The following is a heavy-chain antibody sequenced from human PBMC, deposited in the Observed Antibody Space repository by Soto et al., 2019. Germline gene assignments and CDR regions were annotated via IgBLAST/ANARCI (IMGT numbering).Heavy chain of an antibody. Sequence: ASVKVSCKASGYTFTSYYMHWVRQAPGQGLEWMGIINPSGGSTSYAQKFQGRATMTRDTSTSTVYMELSSLRSEDTAVYYCARDLVSVTNYYYYGMDVWGQGTTVTVSS. CDR3: ARDLVSVTNYYYYGMDV. CDR2: INPSGGST. D-gene: IGHD2-21*02. J-gene: IGHJ6*02. CDR1: GYTFTSYY. V-gene: IGHV1-46*01.